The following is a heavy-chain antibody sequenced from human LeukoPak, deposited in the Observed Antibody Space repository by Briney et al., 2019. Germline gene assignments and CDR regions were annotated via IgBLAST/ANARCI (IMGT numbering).Heavy chain of an antibody. CDR3: AKLIPPVDCSRTSCYGFDY. CDR2: TTSSGGDT. D-gene: IGHD2-2*01. Sequence: PGGSLRLSCAVSGFAFSSYAMSWVRQAPGKGLEWVSATTSSGGDTYYTDSVRGRFTVSRDNSKNTLYLQMNSLRAEDTAVYYCAKLIPPVDCSRTSCYGFDYWGQGTLVTVSS. V-gene: IGHV3-23*01. CDR1: GFAFSSYA. J-gene: IGHJ4*02.